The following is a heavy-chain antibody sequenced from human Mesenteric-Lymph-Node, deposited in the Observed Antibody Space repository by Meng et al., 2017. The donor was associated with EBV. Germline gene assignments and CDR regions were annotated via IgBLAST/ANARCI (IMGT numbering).Heavy chain of an antibody. CDR2: IYYSGST. CDR1: GGSISSSSYY. V-gene: IGHV4-39*07. CDR3: ARGLRYFDWSMYYFNY. J-gene: IGHJ4*02. D-gene: IGHD3-9*01. Sequence: LQPPESGPGLVKASDTLSLTCTGSGGSISSSSYYWGWIRQPPGKGLEWIGSIYYSGSTYYNPSLKSRVTISVDTSKNQFSLKLSSVTAADTAVYYCARGLRYFDWSMYYFNYWGQGTLVTVSS.